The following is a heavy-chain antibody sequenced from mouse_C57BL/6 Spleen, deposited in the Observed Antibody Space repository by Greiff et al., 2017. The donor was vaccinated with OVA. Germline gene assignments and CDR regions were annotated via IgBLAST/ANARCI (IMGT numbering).Heavy chain of an antibody. CDR2: ISYDGSN. Sequence: DVKLQESGPGLVKPSQSLSLTCSVTGYSITSGYYWNWIRQFPGNKLEWMGYISYDGSNNYNPSLKNRISITRDTSKNQFFLKLNSVTTEDTATYYCARNGYFGDYAMDYWGQGTSVTVSS. D-gene: IGHD2-3*01. J-gene: IGHJ4*01. V-gene: IGHV3-6*01. CDR3: ARNGYFGDYAMDY. CDR1: GYSITSGYY.